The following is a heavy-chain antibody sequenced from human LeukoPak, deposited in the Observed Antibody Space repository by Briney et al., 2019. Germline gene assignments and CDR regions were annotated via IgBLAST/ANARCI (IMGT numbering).Heavy chain of an antibody. Sequence: SETLSLTCTVSYSSISSYCWSWIRRSPGKGLEWIGYVYSSGRTKYNPSLESRVTMSTDMSQNQFSLKLSSVTAADTAVYYCASTKREQDYDFWSGYYKVSRAIDYWGQGTLVTVSS. J-gene: IGHJ4*02. D-gene: IGHD3-3*01. CDR3: ASTKREQDYDFWSGYYKVSRAIDY. V-gene: IGHV4-59*12. CDR1: YSSISSYC. CDR2: VYSSGRT.